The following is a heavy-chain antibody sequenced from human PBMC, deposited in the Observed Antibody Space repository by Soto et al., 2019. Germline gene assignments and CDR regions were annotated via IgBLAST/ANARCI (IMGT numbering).Heavy chain of an antibody. D-gene: IGHD3-10*01. Sequence: PGGSLRLSCAASEFTFSSYAMSWVRQAPGKGLEWVSAISVSGSTVYADSVKGRFTISRDNSKNTLYLQLNSLRGEDPAIYYCAKDRILGSGTYDTWGQGTVVTVSS. V-gene: IGHV3-23*01. CDR3: AKDRILGSGTYDT. CDR1: EFTFSSYA. J-gene: IGHJ5*02. CDR2: ISVSGST.